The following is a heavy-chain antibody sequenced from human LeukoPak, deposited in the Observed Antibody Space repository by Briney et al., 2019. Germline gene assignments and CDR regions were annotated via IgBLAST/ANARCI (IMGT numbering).Heavy chain of an antibody. CDR3: ARASTGYTYYYYYYMDV. V-gene: IGHV4-39*07. CDR1: GGSISSSSYY. Sequence: SETLSLTCTVSGGSISSSSYYWGWIRQPPGKGLEWIGSIYYSGSTNYNPSLKSRVTISVDTSKNQFSLKLSSVTAADTAVYYCARASTGYTYYYYYYMDVWGKGTTVTISS. D-gene: IGHD3-9*01. J-gene: IGHJ6*03. CDR2: IYYSGST.